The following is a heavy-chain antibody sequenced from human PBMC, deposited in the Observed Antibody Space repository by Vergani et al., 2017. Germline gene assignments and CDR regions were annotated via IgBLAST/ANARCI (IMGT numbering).Heavy chain of an antibody. J-gene: IGHJ3*02. CDR2: IFSSGNS. CDR3: ARERRDIVANDAFDI. CDR1: GASIRSSNYY. D-gene: IGHD5-12*01. V-gene: IGHV4-30-4*08. Sequence: QLQESGPGLVKPSATLSLTCSVSGASIRSSNYYWSWIRQPPGKGLEWIGCIFSSGNSYYNPSLKSRLTISLDTSKNRFSLRLNSVTAADTAVYYCARERRDIVANDAFDIWGQGTVVTVSS.